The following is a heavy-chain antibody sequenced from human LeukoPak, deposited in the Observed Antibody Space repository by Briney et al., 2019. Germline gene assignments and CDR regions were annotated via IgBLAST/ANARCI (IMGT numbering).Heavy chain of an antibody. V-gene: IGHV5-10-1*01. D-gene: IGHD3-22*01. CDR3: ARQVSSGYYYYFDY. Sequence: GESLKISCKGSGXSFTSYWITWLRQMPGKGLEWMGRIDPSDSYTNYSPSFQGHVTISADKSISTAYLQWSSRKASDTAMYYCARQVSSGYYYYFDYWGQGTLVTVSS. J-gene: IGHJ4*02. CDR1: GXSFTSYW. CDR2: IDPSDSYT.